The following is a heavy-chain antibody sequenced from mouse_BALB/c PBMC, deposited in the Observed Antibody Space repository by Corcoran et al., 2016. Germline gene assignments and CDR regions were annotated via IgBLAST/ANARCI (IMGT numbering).Heavy chain of an antibody. CDR1: GYSFTSYY. CDR3: ARRPYFDY. J-gene: IGHJ2*01. V-gene: IGHV1S135*01. CDR2: IDPLNGGT. Sequence: EIQLQQSGPELMKPGASVKISCKASGYSFTSYYMHWVKQSHGKSLEWIGYIDPLNGGTSYNQKFKGKATLTVDKSSSTAYMHLSSLTSEDSAVYYCARRPYFDYWGQGTTLTVSS.